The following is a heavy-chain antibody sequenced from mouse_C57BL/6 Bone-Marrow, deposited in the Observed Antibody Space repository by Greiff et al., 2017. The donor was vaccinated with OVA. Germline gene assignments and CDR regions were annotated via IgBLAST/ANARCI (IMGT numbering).Heavy chain of an antibody. J-gene: IGHJ1*03. CDR3: ARRGNSCWYFDV. V-gene: IGHV1-69*01. CDR2: IDPSDSYT. CDR1: GYTFTSYW. Sequence: VQLQQPGAELVMPGASVKLSCKASGYTFTSYWMHWVKQRPGQGLEWIGEIDPSDSYTNYNQKFKGKSTLTVDTSSSTAYMQLSSLTSEDSAVYYCARRGNSCWYFDVWGTGTTVTVSS. D-gene: IGHD2-1*01.